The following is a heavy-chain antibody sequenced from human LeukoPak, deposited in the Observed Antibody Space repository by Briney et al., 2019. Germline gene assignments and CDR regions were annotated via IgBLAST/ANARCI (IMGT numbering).Heavy chain of an antibody. CDR3: AKGGEQVTWNFQN. Sequence: ASVKVSCKASGYTFTSYAMHWVRQAPGQRLEWMGWINAGNGNTKYSQEFQGRVTITRDTSASTAYMELSSLRAEDTAVYYCAKGGEQVTWNFQNWGQGTLVTVSS. V-gene: IGHV1-3*03. J-gene: IGHJ1*01. D-gene: IGHD1/OR15-1a*01. CDR2: INAGNGNT. CDR1: GYTFTSYA.